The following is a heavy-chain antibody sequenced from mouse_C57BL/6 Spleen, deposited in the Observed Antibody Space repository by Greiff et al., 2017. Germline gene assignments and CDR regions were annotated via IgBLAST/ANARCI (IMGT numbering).Heavy chain of an antibody. Sequence: VQLQQSGPGLVQPSQSLSITCTVSGFSLTSYGVHWVRQSPGKGLEWLGVIWRGGSTDYNAAFMSRLSITKDNSKSQVFFKMNSLQADDTAIYYCAKRDYYGSSYYAMDYWGQGTSVTVSS. CDR1: GFSLTSYG. D-gene: IGHD1-1*01. J-gene: IGHJ4*01. CDR3: AKRDYYGSSYYAMDY. V-gene: IGHV2-5*01. CDR2: IWRGGST.